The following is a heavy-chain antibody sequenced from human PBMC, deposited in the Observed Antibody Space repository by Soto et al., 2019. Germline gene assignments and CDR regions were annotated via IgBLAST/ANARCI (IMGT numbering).Heavy chain of an antibody. D-gene: IGHD1-26*01. V-gene: IGHV3-30*18. CDR2: ISYDGSNK. J-gene: IGHJ6*02. CDR3: AKDGEWELLSDNYYYYGMDV. CDR1: GFTFSSYG. Sequence: PGGSLRLSCAASGFTFSSYGMHWVRQAPGKGLEWVAVISYDGSNKYYADSMKGRFTISRDNSKNTLYLQMNSLRAEDTAVYYWAKDGEWELLSDNYYYYGMDVWGQGATVTVSS.